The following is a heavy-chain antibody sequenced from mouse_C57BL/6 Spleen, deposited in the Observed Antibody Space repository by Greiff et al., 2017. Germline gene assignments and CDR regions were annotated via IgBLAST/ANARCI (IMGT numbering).Heavy chain of an antibody. Sequence: VQLQQPGAELVRPGTSVKLSCKASGYTFTSYWMHWVKQRPGQGLEWIGVIDPSDSYTNYNQKFKGKATLTVDTSSSTAYMLLNSLTSEDSAVYYCASYCSNYEWYFDVWGTGTTVTVSS. J-gene: IGHJ1*03. CDR2: IDPSDSYT. D-gene: IGHD2-5*01. CDR3: ASYCSNYEWYFDV. V-gene: IGHV1-59*01. CDR1: GYTFTSYW.